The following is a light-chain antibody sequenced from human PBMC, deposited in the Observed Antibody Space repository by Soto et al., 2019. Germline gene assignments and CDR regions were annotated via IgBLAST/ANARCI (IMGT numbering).Light chain of an antibody. CDR3: QQYYSAPLA. Sequence: DIVMTQSPDSLAVSLGERATINCKSSQSVLHSSNTNNYLAWYQKKPGQPPKLLIYWASTRESGVPDRFSGSGSGTDFTLTISSLQPEDVAVDYCQQYYSAPLAFGGGTRVEI. J-gene: IGKJ4*01. CDR2: WAS. V-gene: IGKV4-1*01. CDR1: QSVLHSSNTNNY.